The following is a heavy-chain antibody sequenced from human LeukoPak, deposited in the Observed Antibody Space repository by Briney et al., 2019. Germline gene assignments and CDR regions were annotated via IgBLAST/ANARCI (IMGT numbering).Heavy chain of an antibody. D-gene: IGHD3-22*01. Sequence: GASVKVSCKASGYTFTSYYMHWVRQAPGRGLEWMGIINPSGGSTSYAQKFQGRVTMTRDMSTSTVYMELSSLRSEDTAVYYCAREMYDSSGTNYYYYYYMDVWGKGTTVTVSS. J-gene: IGHJ6*03. CDR1: GYTFTSYY. V-gene: IGHV1-46*01. CDR2: INPSGGST. CDR3: AREMYDSSGTNYYYYYYMDV.